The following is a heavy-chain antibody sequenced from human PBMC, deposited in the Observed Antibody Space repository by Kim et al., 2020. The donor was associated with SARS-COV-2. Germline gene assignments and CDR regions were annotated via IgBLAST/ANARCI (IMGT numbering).Heavy chain of an antibody. CDR3: ARAHDYGWDAYYYGMDV. CDR1: GGSISSGGYY. V-gene: IGHV4-31*03. Sequence: SETLSLTCTVSGGSISSGGYYWSWIRQHPGKGLEWIGCIYYSGSTYYNPSLKSRVTISVDTSKNQFSLKLSSVTAADTAVYYCARAHDYGWDAYYYGMDVWGEGAPVTVSS. D-gene: IGHD4-17*01. J-gene: IGHJ6*01. CDR2: IYYSGST.